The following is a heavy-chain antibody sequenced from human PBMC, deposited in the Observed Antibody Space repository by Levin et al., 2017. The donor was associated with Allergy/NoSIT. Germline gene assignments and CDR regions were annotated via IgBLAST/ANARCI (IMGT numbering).Heavy chain of an antibody. CDR2: IHYNGNT. D-gene: IGHD2-2*01. V-gene: IGHV4-59*08. CDR1: GGSISSGY. CDR3: ARRSASAWNYYDY. J-gene: IGHJ4*02. Sequence: KASETLSLTCTVSGGSISSGYWSWIRQPPGKGLEWIGNIHYNGNTNYNPSLKSRVTISLDTSKSQFSLKLTSVTAADTAMYYCARRSASAWNYYDYWGQGTLVTVSS.